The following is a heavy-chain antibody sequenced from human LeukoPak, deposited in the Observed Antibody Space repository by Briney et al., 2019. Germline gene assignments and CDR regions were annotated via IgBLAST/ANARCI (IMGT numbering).Heavy chain of an antibody. D-gene: IGHD2-2*02. CDR2: INHSGST. CDR1: DGSFSGYY. Sequence: PSETLSLTCAVYDGSFSGYYWSWIRQPLGKGLEWIGEINHSGSTNYNPSLKSRVTISVDTSKNQFSLKLSSVTAADTAVYYCAKGPRGVVVVPAAIIARVGRSGWFDPWGQGTPVTVSS. V-gene: IGHV4-34*01. J-gene: IGHJ5*02. CDR3: AKGPRGVVVVPAAIIARVGRSGWFDP.